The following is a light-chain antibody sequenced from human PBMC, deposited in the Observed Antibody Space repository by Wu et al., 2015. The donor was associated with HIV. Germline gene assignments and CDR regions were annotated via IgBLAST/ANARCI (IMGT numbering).Light chain of an antibody. CDR2: DAS. Sequence: EIVLTQSPATLSLSPGDRATLSCRASQSVSTSLAWYQLKPGQAPRLLIFDASNRATGIPARFSGSGSGTDFTLTISRLEPEDFAVYYCQQYGSSPVTFGQGTKVEIK. CDR1: QSVSTS. V-gene: IGKV3-20*01. CDR3: QQYGSSPVT. J-gene: IGKJ1*01.